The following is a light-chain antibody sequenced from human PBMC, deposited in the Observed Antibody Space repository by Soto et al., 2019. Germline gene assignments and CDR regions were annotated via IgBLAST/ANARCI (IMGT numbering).Light chain of an antibody. CDR2: GAT. CDR3: QQYGRYPQST. J-gene: IGKJ3*01. V-gene: IGKV3-20*01. Sequence: EIVLTQSPGTLSLSPGERATLSCRASQSVSNSYSAWYQQKPSQAPTLLIYGATSRATGIPDRFSGSGSGTDFTFTISRLKLEDFAMYYCQQYGRYPQSTFGPGTKVDIK. CDR1: QSVSNSY.